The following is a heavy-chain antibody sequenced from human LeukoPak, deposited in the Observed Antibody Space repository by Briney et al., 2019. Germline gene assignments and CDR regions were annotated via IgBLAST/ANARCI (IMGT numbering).Heavy chain of an antibody. Sequence: GGSLRLSCAASGFTFSDYYMSWIRQAPGKGLEWVANIKPDGSEKHYVDSVKGRLTIARDNAKNSLFLQMNSLRAEDTAVYYCARGDYYGSGSYYHDAFDIWGQGTMVTVSS. CDR3: ARGDYYGSGSYYHDAFDI. CDR1: GFTFSDYY. D-gene: IGHD3-10*01. CDR2: IKPDGSEK. V-gene: IGHV3-7*03. J-gene: IGHJ3*02.